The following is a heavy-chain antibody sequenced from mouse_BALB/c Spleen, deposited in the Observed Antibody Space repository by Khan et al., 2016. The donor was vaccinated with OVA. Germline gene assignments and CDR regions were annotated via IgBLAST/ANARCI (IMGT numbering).Heavy chain of an antibody. Sequence: QVQLKQSGAELARPGASVKLSCKASGYTFTDYYINWVKQRPGQGLEWIGEITPGSGDTYYNEKFKGKATLTADKSSSTAYMQLSSLTSEASAGYFCASRGYCCYSFAYWGQGTLVTVSA. CDR3: ASRGYCCYSFAY. V-gene: IGHV1-77*01. D-gene: IGHD1-1*01. CDR2: ITPGSGDT. J-gene: IGHJ3*01. CDR1: GYTFTDYY.